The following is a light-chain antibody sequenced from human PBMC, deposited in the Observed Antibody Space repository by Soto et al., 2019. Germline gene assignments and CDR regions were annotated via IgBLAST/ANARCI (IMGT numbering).Light chain of an antibody. Sequence: DIQLTQSPSFLSASVGDRVTITCRAIQDISSYLAWHQQKPGKAPKLLIYAASTLQSGVPSRFSGSGSGTEFTLTISRLQPEDFATYYCQQLNSYLALTFGGGTKV. V-gene: IGKV1-9*01. CDR3: QQLNSYLALT. J-gene: IGKJ4*01. CDR2: AAS. CDR1: QDISSY.